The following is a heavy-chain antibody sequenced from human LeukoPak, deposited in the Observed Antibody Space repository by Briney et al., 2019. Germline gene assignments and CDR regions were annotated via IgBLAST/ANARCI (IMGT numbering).Heavy chain of an antibody. D-gene: IGHD3-22*01. J-gene: IGHJ3*02. CDR1: GGSISSYY. CDR2: IYTSGST. CDR3: ARVRRYYYDSSVKGAFDI. V-gene: IGHV4-4*07. Sequence: PSETLSLTCTVSGGSISSYYWSWIRQPAGKGLEWIGRIYTSGSTNYNPSLKSRVTMSVDTSKNQFSLKLSSVTAADTAVYYCARVRRYYYDSSVKGAFDIWGQGTMVTVS.